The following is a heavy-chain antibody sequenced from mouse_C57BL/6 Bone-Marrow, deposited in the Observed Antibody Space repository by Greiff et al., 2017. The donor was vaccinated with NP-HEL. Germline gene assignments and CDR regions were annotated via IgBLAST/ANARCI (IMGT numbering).Heavy chain of an antibody. CDR1: GYTFTDYY. J-gene: IGHJ3*01. V-gene: IGHV1-26*01. CDR2: INPNNGGT. Sequence: VQLQQSGPELVKPGASVKISCKASGYTFTDYYMNWVKQSHGKSLEWIGDINPNNGGTSYNQKFKGKATLTVDKSSSTAYMELRSLTSEDSAVYYCARGGGNCAWFAYWGQGTLVTVSA. D-gene: IGHD2-1*01. CDR3: ARGGGNCAWFAY.